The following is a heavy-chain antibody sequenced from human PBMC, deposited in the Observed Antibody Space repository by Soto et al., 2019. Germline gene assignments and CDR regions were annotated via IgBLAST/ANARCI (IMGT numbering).Heavy chain of an antibody. CDR2: SHHSGYI. J-gene: IGHJ4*02. Sequence: PSETLSLTCTVSGASTSRYYWGWVRQPPGRGLEWIGFSHHSGYISYSPSLKSRVTMSVEPSKNQFSLKLTSVTAADTALYYCGRLQNLIIWSFDLWGQGAQVTVFS. CDR3: GRLQNLIIWSFDL. D-gene: IGHD3-3*01. V-gene: IGHV4-59*08. CDR1: GASTSRYY.